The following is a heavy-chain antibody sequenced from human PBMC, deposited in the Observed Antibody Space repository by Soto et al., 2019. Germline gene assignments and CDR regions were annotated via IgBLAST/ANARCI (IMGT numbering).Heavy chain of an antibody. J-gene: IGHJ4*02. D-gene: IGHD6-19*01. CDR2: TVYSGNT. Sequence: QVQLQESVPGLVRPSETLSLTCTVSSDSISSYYWIWIRHSPGKGLEWIGYTVYSGNTNYNPSLKIRVTISGDTSKNQFSLRLSSVTAADTAVYYCARAVGDPLYYLDYWGQGTLVTVSS. V-gene: IGHV4-59*08. CDR1: SDSISSYY. CDR3: ARAVGDPLYYLDY.